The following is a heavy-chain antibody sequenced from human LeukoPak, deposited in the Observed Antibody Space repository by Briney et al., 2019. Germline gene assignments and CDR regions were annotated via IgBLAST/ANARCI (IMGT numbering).Heavy chain of an antibody. CDR3: VRWRDGYIYDY. V-gene: IGHV1-2*02. J-gene: IGHJ4*02. Sequence: ASVKVSCKASGYTVTRYYMHWVGQAPGQGLEWMGWVKGDSGVTYYAQEFQGRVTMTRDTSISTAYMELSRLRSDDTAVYYCVRWRDGYIYDYWGQGTLVTVSS. CDR1: GYTVTRYY. D-gene: IGHD5-24*01. CDR2: VKGDSGVT.